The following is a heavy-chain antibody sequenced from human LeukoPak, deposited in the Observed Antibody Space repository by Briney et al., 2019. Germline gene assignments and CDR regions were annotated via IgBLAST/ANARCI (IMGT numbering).Heavy chain of an antibody. V-gene: IGHV3-7*04. CDR1: GFTFSNYA. J-gene: IGHJ4*02. CDR3: TRVGYIDEGIDY. Sequence: GGSLRLSCAASGFTFSNYAMNWVRQAPGKGLEWVANIKQDGSKKSYVDSVKGRFTISRDNAKNSLYLQMNGLRAEDTAIYYCTRVGYIDEGIDYWGQGTLVTVSP. D-gene: IGHD5-24*01. CDR2: IKQDGSKK.